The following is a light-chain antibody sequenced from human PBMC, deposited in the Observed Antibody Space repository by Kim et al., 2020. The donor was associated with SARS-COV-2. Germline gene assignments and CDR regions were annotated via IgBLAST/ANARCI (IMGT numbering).Light chain of an antibody. J-gene: IGLJ2*01. V-gene: IGLV3-19*01. CDR3: NSRDSSTNHLV. Sequence: SSELTQDPAVSVALGQTVRITCQGDSLRTYYASWYQQKPGRAPVVVIYGKNNRLSGIPDRFSGSRSGNTASLTITGAQAEDEADYYCNSRDSSTNHLVFG. CDR2: GKN. CDR1: SLRTYY.